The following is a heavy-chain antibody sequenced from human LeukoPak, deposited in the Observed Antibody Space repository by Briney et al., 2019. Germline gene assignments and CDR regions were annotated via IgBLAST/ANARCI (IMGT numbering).Heavy chain of an antibody. D-gene: IGHD3-10*01. CDR3: ARGGGRHSFDP. J-gene: IGHJ5*02. CDR2: INHSGGT. CDR1: GGSFSGYY. V-gene: IGHV4-34*01. Sequence: SETLSLTCAVYGGSFSGYYWSWIRQPPGKGLEWIGEINHSGGTNYNPSLKSRVTISVDTSKNQFSLKLSSVTAADTAVYYCARGGGRHSFDPWGQGTLVTVSS.